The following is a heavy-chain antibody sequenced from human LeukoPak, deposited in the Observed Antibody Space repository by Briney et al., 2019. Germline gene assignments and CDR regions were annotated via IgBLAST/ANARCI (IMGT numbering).Heavy chain of an antibody. V-gene: IGHV3-48*04. CDR1: GFTFSTYS. J-gene: IGHJ4*02. Sequence: TGGSLRLSCAASGFTFSTYSMTWVRQAPGKGLQWVSYISSSSSTIFYADSVKGRFTISRDNAKNSLYLQMNSLRAEDTAVYYCARDGPKIDYWGQGTLVTVSS. CDR3: ARDGPKIDY. CDR2: ISSSSSTI.